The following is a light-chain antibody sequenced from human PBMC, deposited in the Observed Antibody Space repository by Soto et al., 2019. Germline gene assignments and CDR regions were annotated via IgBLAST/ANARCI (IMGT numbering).Light chain of an antibody. V-gene: IGKV1-39*01. CDR1: QSISSY. CDR3: QQSYSTPV. CDR2: AAS. Sequence: DLQMTQSPSSLSASVGDRVTITCRASQSISSYLNWYQQKPGKAPKLLIYAASSLQSGVPSRFSGSGSGTDFTLIISSLQPEDFATYYCQQSYSTPVFGQGTKLEIK. J-gene: IGKJ2*01.